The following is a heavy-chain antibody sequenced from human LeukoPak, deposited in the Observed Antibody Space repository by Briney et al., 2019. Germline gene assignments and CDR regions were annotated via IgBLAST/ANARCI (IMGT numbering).Heavy chain of an antibody. CDR1: GFTFSSYA. V-gene: IGHV3-30*01. D-gene: IGHD4-17*01. CDR3: ARGRRSVRGFGP. Sequence: GRSLRLSCAASGFTFSSYAMHWVRQAPGKGLEWVAVISYDGSNKYYADSVKGRFTISRDNSKNTLYLQMNSLRAEDTAVYYCARGRRSVRGFGPWGQGTLVTVSS. CDR2: ISYDGSNK. J-gene: IGHJ5*02.